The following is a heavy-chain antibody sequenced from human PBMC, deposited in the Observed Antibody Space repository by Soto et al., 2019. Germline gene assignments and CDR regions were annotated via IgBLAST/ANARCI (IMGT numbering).Heavy chain of an antibody. CDR1: GGTFSSYA. V-gene: IGHV1-69*06. Sequence: SVKLSCKASGGTFSSYAISWVRQAPGQGLEWMGGIIPIFGTANYAQKFQGRVTITADKSTSTAYMELSSLRSEDTAVYYCASDQSYDYDRCLLSGRSVGLYVCDQ. CDR3: ASDQSYDYDRCLLSGRSVGLYV. CDR2: IIPIFGTA. J-gene: IGHJ6*02. D-gene: IGHD3-22*01.